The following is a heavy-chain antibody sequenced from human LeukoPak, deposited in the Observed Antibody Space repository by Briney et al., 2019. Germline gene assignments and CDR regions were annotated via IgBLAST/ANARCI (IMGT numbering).Heavy chain of an antibody. D-gene: IGHD3-22*01. CDR2: ISGSGGST. V-gene: IGHV3-23*01. CDR3: AKVAHYYDSSGATH. J-gene: IGHJ4*02. Sequence: GGSLRLSCAASGFTFRNYAMSWVRQAPGKGLEWVSAISGSGGSTYYADSVKGRFTISRDNSKNTLYLQMNSLRAEDTAVYYCAKVAHYYDSSGATHWGQGTLVTVSS. CDR1: GFTFRNYA.